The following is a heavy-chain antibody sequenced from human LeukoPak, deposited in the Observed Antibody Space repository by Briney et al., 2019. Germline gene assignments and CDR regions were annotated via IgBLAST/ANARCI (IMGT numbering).Heavy chain of an antibody. CDR1: GYTFTSYG. J-gene: IGHJ4*02. D-gene: IGHD3-3*01. Sequence: ASVKVSCKASGYTFTSYGISWVRQAPGQGLEWMGWISAYNGNTNYAQKLQGRVTMTTDASTSTAYMELRSLRSDDTAMYYCARAPYYDFWSGYFDYWGQGTLVTVSS. CDR3: ARAPYYDFWSGYFDY. V-gene: IGHV1-18*01. CDR2: ISAYNGNT.